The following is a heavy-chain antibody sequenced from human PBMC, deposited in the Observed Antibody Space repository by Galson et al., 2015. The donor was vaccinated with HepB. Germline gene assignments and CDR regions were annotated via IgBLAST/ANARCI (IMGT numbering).Heavy chain of an antibody. Sequence: SVKASCKASGYTFTSYAMHWVRQAPGQRLEWMGWINAGNGNTKYSQKFQGRVTITRDTSASTAYMELSSLRSEDTAVYYCARYSSGHTPFDYWGQGTLVTVSS. CDR3: ARYSSGHTPFDY. CDR1: GYTFTSYA. V-gene: IGHV1-3*01. J-gene: IGHJ4*02. CDR2: INAGNGNT. D-gene: IGHD6-19*01.